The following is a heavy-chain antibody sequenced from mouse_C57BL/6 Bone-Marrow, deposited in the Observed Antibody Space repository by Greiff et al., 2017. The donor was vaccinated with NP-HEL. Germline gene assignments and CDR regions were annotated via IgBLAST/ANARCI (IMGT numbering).Heavy chain of an antibody. D-gene: IGHD1-1*01. V-gene: IGHV14-2*01. Sequence: EVKLQESGAELVKPGASVKLSCTASGFNIKDYYMHWVKQRTEQGLEWIGRIDPEDGETKYAPKFQGKATITADPSSNTAYLQLSSLTSEDTAVYYCARRGVDYSMDYWGQGTSVTVSS. CDR2: IDPEDGET. CDR1: GFNIKDYY. CDR3: ARRGVDYSMDY. J-gene: IGHJ4*01.